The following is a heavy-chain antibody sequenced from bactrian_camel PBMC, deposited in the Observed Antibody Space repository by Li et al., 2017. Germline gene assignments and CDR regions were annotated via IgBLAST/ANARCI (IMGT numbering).Heavy chain of an antibody. J-gene: IGHJ7*01. V-gene: IGHV3S40*01. D-gene: IGHD6*01. CDR1: GFTFSTYD. Sequence: EVQLVESGGDLVQPGGSLRLSCVGSGFTFSTYDLSWVRQAPGKGLEWVSTINTAGDTTYYADSVKGRFTVSRDNTKKVLYLQLNSLKPEDTARYYYAKAISSGWYNIGYYYGMDYWGKGTQVTVS. CDR2: INTAGDTT.